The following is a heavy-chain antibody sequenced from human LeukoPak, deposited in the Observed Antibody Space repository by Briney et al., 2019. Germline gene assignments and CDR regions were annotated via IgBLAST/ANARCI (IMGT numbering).Heavy chain of an antibody. CDR2: VDHDGSGT. CDR1: GFTFTDYW. CDR3: ATDLG. D-gene: IGHD4-17*01. V-gene: IGHV3-74*01. Sequence: GGSLRLSCAASGFTFTDYWMHGVRQAPGKGLVWVSRVDHDGSGTAYADSVTGRFTISRDNAKNTVYLQMNSLRADDTAVYYCATDLGWGQGTLVTVSS. J-gene: IGHJ4*02.